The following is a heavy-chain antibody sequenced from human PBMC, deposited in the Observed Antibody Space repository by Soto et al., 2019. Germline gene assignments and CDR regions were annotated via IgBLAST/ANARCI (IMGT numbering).Heavy chain of an antibody. J-gene: IGHJ4*02. CDR1: GFTFSSYA. D-gene: IGHD4-17*01. CDR2: ISYDGSNK. V-gene: IGHV3-30-3*01. CDR3: ARDPFLRWLGCFDY. Sequence: PGGSLRLSCAASGFTFSSYAMHWVRQAPGKGLEWVAVISYDGSNKYYADSVKGRFTISRDNSKNTLYLQMNSLRAEDTAVKSRARDPFLRWLGCFDYWGQGTLVTVSS.